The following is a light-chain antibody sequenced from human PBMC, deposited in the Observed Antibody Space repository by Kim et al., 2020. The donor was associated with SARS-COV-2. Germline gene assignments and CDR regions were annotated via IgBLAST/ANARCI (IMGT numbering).Light chain of an antibody. V-gene: IGLV3-25*03. CDR2: EDT. CDR3: QSADSSDTFWV. CDR1: ALPKQD. Sequence: PGKTARITCSGDALPKQDAYWFQQKPGQAPVVVIYEDTERPTGIPERFSGSTSGTTVTLTISGVQAEDEADYYCQSADSSDTFWVFGGGTQLTVL. J-gene: IGLJ3*02.